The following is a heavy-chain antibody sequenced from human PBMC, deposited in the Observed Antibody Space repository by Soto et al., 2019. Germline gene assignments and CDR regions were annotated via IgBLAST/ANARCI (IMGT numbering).Heavy chain of an antibody. CDR1: GFIFSEST. D-gene: IGHD3-16*01. CDR2: VSTSGRST. CDR3: VKQAHGLDGVDFDY. J-gene: IGHJ4*02. Sequence: GGSLRLSCSASGFIFSESTIYWVRQVPGKGLEAISAVSTSGRSTYYADSVKDRFTISRDNSKNTLFLQMGSLRPEDTAIYYCVKQAHGLDGVDFDYSGQRTEGTVST. V-gene: IGHV3-64D*06.